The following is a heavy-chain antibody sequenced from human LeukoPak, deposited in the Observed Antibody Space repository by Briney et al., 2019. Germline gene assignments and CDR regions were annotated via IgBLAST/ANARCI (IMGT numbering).Heavy chain of an antibody. CDR1: GYTFTSYD. CDR3: ARQAVAGTGSDY. CDR2: MNPNSGNT. Sequence: ASVKVSCKASGYTFTSYDINWVRQATGQGLEWMGWMNPNSGNTGYAQKFQGRVTMTRNTSISTAYMELSSLRSEDTAVYYCARQAVAGTGSDYWGQGTLVTVSS. D-gene: IGHD6-19*01. V-gene: IGHV1-8*01. J-gene: IGHJ4*02.